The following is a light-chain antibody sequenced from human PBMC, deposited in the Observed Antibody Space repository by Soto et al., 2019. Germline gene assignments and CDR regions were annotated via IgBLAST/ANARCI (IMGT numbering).Light chain of an antibody. Sequence: QSALTQPASVSGSPGQSITISCTGTSSDVGGYNYVSWYQHHPGKAPKLIIYDVSNRPSGVSIRFSGSKSDNTASLTISGLQPEDEADYHCSSYTTSNTRQSVFGTGTQLTVL. CDR3: SSYTTSNTRQSV. V-gene: IGLV2-14*03. J-gene: IGLJ1*01. CDR1: SSDVGGYNY. CDR2: DVS.